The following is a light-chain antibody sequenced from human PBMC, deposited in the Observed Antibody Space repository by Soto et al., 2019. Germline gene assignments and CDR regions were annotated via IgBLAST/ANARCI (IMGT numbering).Light chain of an antibody. Sequence: EIVMTQSRATLSVSPGERVILSCRASQSISTNLAWYQYIPGQAPRLLIYAASTRATGIPARFSGSGSGTDFTLSITSLQSEDYAVYYCHQYNNWPAWTFGQGTKVEIK. J-gene: IGKJ1*01. CDR1: QSISTN. CDR2: AAS. CDR3: HQYNNWPAWT. V-gene: IGKV3-15*01.